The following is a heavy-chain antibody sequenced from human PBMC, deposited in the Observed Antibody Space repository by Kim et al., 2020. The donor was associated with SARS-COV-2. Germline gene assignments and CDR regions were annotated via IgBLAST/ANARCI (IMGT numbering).Heavy chain of an antibody. CDR1: GFTFSDSP. CDR3: TRIPGTPFAFWDAFD. CDR2: IRSKANSYAT. D-gene: IGHD1-1*01. V-gene: IGHV3-73*01. Sequence: GGSLRLSCAASGFTFSDSPMHWVRQASGKGLEWVDRIRSKANSYATAYAASVRGRFIISRDDSKNTAYLQMNSLKTEDTAVYYCTRIPGTPFAFWDAFD. J-gene: IGHJ3*02.